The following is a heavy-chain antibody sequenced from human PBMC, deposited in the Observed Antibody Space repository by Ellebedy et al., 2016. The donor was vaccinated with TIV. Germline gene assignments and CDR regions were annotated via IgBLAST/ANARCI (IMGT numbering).Heavy chain of an antibody. CDR2: ISSSSSYI. Sequence: GGSLRLSCAASGFTFSSYSMNWVRQAPGKGLEWVSSISSSSSYIYYADSVKGRFTISRDNAKNSLYLQMNSLKTEDTAVYYCTDCSGGSCYLEYFQHWGQGTLVTVSS. D-gene: IGHD2-15*01. CDR3: TDCSGGSCYLEYFQH. CDR1: GFTFSSYS. V-gene: IGHV3-21*03. J-gene: IGHJ1*01.